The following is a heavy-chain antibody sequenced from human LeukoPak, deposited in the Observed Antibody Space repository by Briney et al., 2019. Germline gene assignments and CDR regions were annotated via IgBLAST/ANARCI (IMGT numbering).Heavy chain of an antibody. V-gene: IGHV1-46*01. CDR2: INPSGGST. Sequence: EASVKVSCKASGYTFTSYYMHWVRQAPEQGLEWMGIINPSGGSTSYAQKFQGRVTMTRDTSTSTVYMELSSLRSEDTAVYYCARDGFGNWFDPWGQGTLVTVSS. CDR3: ARDGFGNWFDP. J-gene: IGHJ5*02. CDR1: GYTFTSYY. D-gene: IGHD3-10*01.